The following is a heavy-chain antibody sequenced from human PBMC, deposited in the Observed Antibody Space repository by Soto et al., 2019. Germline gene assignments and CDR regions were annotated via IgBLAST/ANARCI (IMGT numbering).Heavy chain of an antibody. CDR2: FDPEDGET. D-gene: IGHD2-15*01. CDR1: GYTLTELS. CDR3: AASRWQLLLGRVYYYYYYGMDV. V-gene: IGHV1-24*01. Sequence: DSVKVSCNIAGYTLTELSMHWVRQAPGKGLEWMGGFDPEDGETVYAQKFQGRVTMTEDTSTDTAYMELSSLRSEDTAVYYCAASRWQLLLGRVYYYYYYGMDVWGQGTTVTVSS. J-gene: IGHJ6*02.